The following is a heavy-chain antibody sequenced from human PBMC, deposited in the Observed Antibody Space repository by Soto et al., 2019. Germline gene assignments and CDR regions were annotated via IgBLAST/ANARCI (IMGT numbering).Heavy chain of an antibody. D-gene: IGHD6-6*01. CDR2: ISYDGSNK. CDR1: GFTFSSYA. V-gene: IGHV3-30-3*01. Sequence: QVQLVESGGGVVQPGRSLRLSCTASGFTFSSYAMHWVRQAPGKGLEWVAVISYDGSNKYYADSVKGRFTISRDNSKNTLYLQMNSLRPEDTAVYYCARDPDTYSSSSGGFDYWGQGTLVTVSS. CDR3: ARDPDTYSSSSGGFDY. J-gene: IGHJ4*02.